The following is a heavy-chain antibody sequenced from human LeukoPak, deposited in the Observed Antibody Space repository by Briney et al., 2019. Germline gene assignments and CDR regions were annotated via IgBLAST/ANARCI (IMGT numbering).Heavy chain of an antibody. Sequence: SETLSLTCTVSGGSISSYYWSWIRQPPGKGLEWIGYIYYSGSTNYNPSLKSRVTISVATSKNQFSLKLSSVTAADTAVYYCARVRYDFWRSYYFDYWGQGTLVTVSS. V-gene: IGHV4-59*01. CDR2: IYYSGST. D-gene: IGHD3-3*01. CDR1: GGSISSYY. J-gene: IGHJ4*02. CDR3: ARVRYDFWRSYYFDY.